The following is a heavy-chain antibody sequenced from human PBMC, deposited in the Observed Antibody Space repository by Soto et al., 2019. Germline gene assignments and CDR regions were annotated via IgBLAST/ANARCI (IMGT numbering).Heavy chain of an antibody. J-gene: IGHJ6*02. Sequence: QVQLVESGGGVVQPGRSLRLSCVASGFTFSSYAMHWVRQAPGKGLEWVAVISYDGNNKYYADSVKGRFTISRDNSKNRLYLQMNSLRLEDTAVYYCARAGCDGGSCYTLVGLRYGMDVWGQGTTVTVSS. D-gene: IGHD2-15*01. V-gene: IGHV3-30-3*01. CDR2: ISYDGNNK. CDR3: ARAGCDGGSCYTLVGLRYGMDV. CDR1: GFTFSSYA.